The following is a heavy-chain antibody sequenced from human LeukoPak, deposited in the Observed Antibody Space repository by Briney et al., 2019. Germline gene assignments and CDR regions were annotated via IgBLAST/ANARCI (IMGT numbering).Heavy chain of an antibody. CDR2: IYPGYSEA. J-gene: IGHJ4*02. V-gene: IGHV5-51*01. Sequence: GESLKISCNSSGYSFTNYWIGWVRQKPGKGLEWMGIIYPGYSEALYSPSFQGQVNIAVDRSISAAYLEWASLTAPDTAIYYCAGGRDSYSGDYWGQGTLVSVSS. CDR3: AGGRDSYSGDY. CDR1: GYSFTNYW. D-gene: IGHD6-19*01.